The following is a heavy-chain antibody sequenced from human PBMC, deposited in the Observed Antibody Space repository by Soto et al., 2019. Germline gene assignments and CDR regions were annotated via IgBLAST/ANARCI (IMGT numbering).Heavy chain of an antibody. CDR1: GGSFSGYY. Sequence: PSETLSLTCAVYGGSFSGYYWSWIRQPPGKGLEWIGEINHSGSTNYNPSLKSRVTISVDTSKNQFSLKLSSVTAADTAVYYFARGGKVLWFGEARYYYYGMDVWGQGTTVTVSS. J-gene: IGHJ6*02. D-gene: IGHD3-10*01. CDR3: ARGGKVLWFGEARYYYYGMDV. V-gene: IGHV4-34*01. CDR2: INHSGST.